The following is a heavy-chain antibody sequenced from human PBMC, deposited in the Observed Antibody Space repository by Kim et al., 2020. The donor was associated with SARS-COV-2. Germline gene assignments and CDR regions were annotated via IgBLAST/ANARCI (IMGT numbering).Heavy chain of an antibody. CDR2: IYYSGST. J-gene: IGHJ4*02. CDR1: GGSISSSSYY. Sequence: SETLSLTCTVSGGSISSSSYYWGWIRQPPGKGLEWIGSIYYSGSTYYNPSLKSRVTISVDTSKNQFSLKLSSVTAADTAVYYCASESGDSSGYYYKPRGHVDYWGQGTLVTVSS. CDR3: ASESGDSSGYYYKPRGHVDY. D-gene: IGHD3-22*01. V-gene: IGHV4-39*01.